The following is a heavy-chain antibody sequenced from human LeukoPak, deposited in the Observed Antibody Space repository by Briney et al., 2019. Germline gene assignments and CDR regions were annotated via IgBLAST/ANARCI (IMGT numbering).Heavy chain of an antibody. CDR1: GGSFSGYY. V-gene: IGHV4-34*01. Sequence: PSETLSLTCAVYGGSFSGYYWSWIRQPPGKGLEWIGEINHSGSTNYNPSLKSRVTISVDTSKNQFSLKLSSVTAADTAVYYCARRGHTAMVNVWGQGTLVTVSS. CDR3: ARRGHTAMVNV. D-gene: IGHD5-18*01. J-gene: IGHJ4*02. CDR2: INHSGST.